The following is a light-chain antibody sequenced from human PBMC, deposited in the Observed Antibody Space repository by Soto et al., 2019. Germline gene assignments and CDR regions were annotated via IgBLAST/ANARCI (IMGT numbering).Light chain of an antibody. CDR1: QSVVHSSNNKNY. Sequence: DIVMTQSPDSLAVSLGERATINCKSSQSVVHSSNNKNYLAWYQQKPGQPPKLLIYWASTRESGVPDRFSGSGSGTDFTLTISSLQAEDVAVYYCQQYYTTPTFGQGTKVEVK. V-gene: IGKV4-1*01. CDR2: WAS. J-gene: IGKJ1*01. CDR3: QQYYTTPT.